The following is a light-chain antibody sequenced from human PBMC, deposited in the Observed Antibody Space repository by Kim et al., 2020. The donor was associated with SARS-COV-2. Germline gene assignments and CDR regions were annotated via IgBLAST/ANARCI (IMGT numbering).Light chain of an antibody. CDR2: EAV. V-gene: IGKV1-5*03. Sequence: SASEGRRVTITCRACQSISRWLAWYQHKPGKAPKLLSYEAVTLGSGVPSRFSGSGSGTQFTLTVSSLQPDDFATYYCQQYNNYWTFGQGAKVEIK. CDR3: QQYNNYWT. CDR1: QSISRW. J-gene: IGKJ1*01.